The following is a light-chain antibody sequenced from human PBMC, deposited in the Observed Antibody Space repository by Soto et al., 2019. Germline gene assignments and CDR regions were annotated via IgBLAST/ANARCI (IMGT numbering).Light chain of an antibody. CDR1: QSISSW. Sequence: DIQMTQSPSTLSASVGDRVTITCRASQSISSWLAWYQQKPGKAPKLLIYDASSLESGVPSRFSGSGSGTEFTLTISSLQPEDFAAYYCQQSYSTSITFGQGTRLEIK. V-gene: IGKV1-5*01. J-gene: IGKJ5*01. CDR3: QQSYSTSIT. CDR2: DAS.